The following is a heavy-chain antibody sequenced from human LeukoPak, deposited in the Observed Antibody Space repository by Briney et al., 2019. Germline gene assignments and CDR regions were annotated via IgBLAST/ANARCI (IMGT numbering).Heavy chain of an antibody. V-gene: IGHV3-21*01. CDR3: ARGAERQHRADDAFDI. CDR1: GFTFSNAW. D-gene: IGHD1-1*01. CDR2: ISSSSSYI. Sequence: PGGSLRLSCAASGFTFSNAWMNWVRQAPGKGLEWVSSISSSSSYIYYADSVKGRFTISRDNAKNSLYLQMNSLRAKDTAVYYCARGAERQHRADDAFDIWGQGTMVTVSS. J-gene: IGHJ3*02.